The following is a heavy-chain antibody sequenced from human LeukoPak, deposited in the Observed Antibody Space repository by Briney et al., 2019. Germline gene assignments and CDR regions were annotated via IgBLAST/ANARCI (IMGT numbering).Heavy chain of an antibody. Sequence: SETLSLTCTVSGGSISSYYWSWIRQPPGKGLEWIGYIYYSGSTNYNPSLKSRVTISVDTSKNQFSLKLSPVTAADTAVYYCARASRIQRWFDPWGQGTLVTVSS. V-gene: IGHV4-59*01. CDR3: ARASRIQRWFDP. J-gene: IGHJ5*02. D-gene: IGHD2-15*01. CDR1: GGSISSYY. CDR2: IYYSGST.